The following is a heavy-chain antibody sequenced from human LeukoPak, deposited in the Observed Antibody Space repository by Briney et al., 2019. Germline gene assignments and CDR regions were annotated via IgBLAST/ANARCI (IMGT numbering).Heavy chain of an antibody. CDR3: ARGRYGSGTYFFDY. D-gene: IGHD3-10*01. Sequence: SETLSLTGAVYGGSFSGYYWTWIRQPPGKGLEWIGEINHRGSTDYNPSLKSRLTISVDTSQNQTSLRLSSVTAADTAMYYCARGRYGSGTYFFDYWGQGTLVTVSS. CDR1: GGSFSGYY. J-gene: IGHJ4*02. CDR2: INHRGST. V-gene: IGHV4-34*01.